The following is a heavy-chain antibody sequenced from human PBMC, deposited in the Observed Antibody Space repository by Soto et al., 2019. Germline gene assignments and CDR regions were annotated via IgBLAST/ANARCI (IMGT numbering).Heavy chain of an antibody. D-gene: IGHD3-9*01. Sequence: SVKVSCKASGGTFSSYAISWVRQAPGQGLEWMGGIIPIFGTANYAQKFQGRVTITADESTSTAYMELSSLRSEDTAVYYCARERADYDILTGYYPGPFDYWGQGTLVTVSS. CDR2: IIPIFGTA. CDR1: GGTFSSYA. CDR3: ARERADYDILTGYYPGPFDY. J-gene: IGHJ4*02. V-gene: IGHV1-69*13.